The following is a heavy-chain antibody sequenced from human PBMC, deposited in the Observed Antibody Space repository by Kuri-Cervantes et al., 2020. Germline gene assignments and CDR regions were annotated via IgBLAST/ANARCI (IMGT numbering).Heavy chain of an antibody. CDR1: GFTFSDYY. J-gene: IGHJ4*02. CDR2: ISSSGSTI. D-gene: IGHD1-14*01. V-gene: IGHV3-11*04. CDR3: TRDNRNRAFDC. Sequence: GESLKISCAASGFTFSDYYMSWIRQAPGKGLEWVSYISSSGSTIYYADSVKGRFTISRDNAKDSLYLQMDSLRAEDTAMYYCTRDNRNRAFDCWGQGTLVTVSS.